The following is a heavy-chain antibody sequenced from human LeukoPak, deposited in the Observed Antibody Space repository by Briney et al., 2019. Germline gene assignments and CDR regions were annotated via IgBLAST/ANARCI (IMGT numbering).Heavy chain of an antibody. CDR2: ISYSGST. Sequence: PSETLSLTCTVSGGSISSYYWSWIRQPPGKGLEWIGYISYSGSTNYNPSLKSRVTISVDTSKNQFSLNLSSVTAADTAVYYCARPTTVTTHYFQHWGQGTLVTVSS. J-gene: IGHJ1*01. CDR3: ARPTTVTTHYFQH. D-gene: IGHD4-17*01. V-gene: IGHV4-59*01. CDR1: GGSISSYY.